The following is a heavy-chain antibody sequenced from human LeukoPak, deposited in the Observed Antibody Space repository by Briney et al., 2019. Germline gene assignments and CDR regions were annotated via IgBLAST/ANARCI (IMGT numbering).Heavy chain of an antibody. J-gene: IGHJ5*02. V-gene: IGHV1-2*02. Sequence: ASVKVSYKASGYTFTGYYMHWVRQAPGQGLEWMGWINPNSGGTNYAQKFQGRVTMTRDTSISTAYMELSRLRSDDTAVYYCARYLGAGTYNWFDPWGQGTLVTVSS. CDR2: INPNSGGT. D-gene: IGHD1-26*01. CDR1: GYTFTGYY. CDR3: ARYLGAGTYNWFDP.